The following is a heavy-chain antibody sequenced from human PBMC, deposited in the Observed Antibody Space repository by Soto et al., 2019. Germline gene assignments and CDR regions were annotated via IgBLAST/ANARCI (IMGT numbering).Heavy chain of an antibody. D-gene: IGHD2-2*01. J-gene: IGHJ6*02. V-gene: IGHV1-69*01. CDR3: ARSQGSSTSLELYYYYYYGMDV. Sequence: QVQLVQSGAEVKKPGSSVKVSCKASGGTFSSYAISWVRQAPGQGLEWMGGIIPISGTANYAKKFQGRVTITADESTSTASMELSSLRSEYKAVYYCARSQGSSTSLELYYYYYYGMDVWGQGTTVTVSS. CDR2: IIPISGTA. CDR1: GGTFSSYA.